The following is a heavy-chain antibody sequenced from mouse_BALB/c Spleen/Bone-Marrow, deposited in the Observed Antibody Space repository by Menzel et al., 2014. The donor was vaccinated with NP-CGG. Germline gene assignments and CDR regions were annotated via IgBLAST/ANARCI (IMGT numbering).Heavy chain of an antibody. D-gene: IGHD2-2*01. CDR2: INPSTGYT. CDR1: GYTFTSYW. J-gene: IGHJ3*01. V-gene: IGHV1-7*01. Sequence: QVQLQHPGAELAKPGASVKMSCKASGYTFTSYWMHWVKQRPGQGLEWIGYINPSTGYTEYNQKFKDKATLTADKSSSTAYMQLSSLTSEDSAVYYCARGVRGYDGFAYWGQGTLVTVSA. CDR3: ARGVRGYDGFAY.